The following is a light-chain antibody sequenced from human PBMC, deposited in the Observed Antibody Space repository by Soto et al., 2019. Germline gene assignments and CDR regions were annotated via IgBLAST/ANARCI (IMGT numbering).Light chain of an antibody. CDR2: VNSDGSH. J-gene: IGLJ3*02. CDR1: SGHSSYA. Sequence: QPVVTQSPSASASLGASVKLTCTLSSGHSSYAIAWHQQQPEKGPRYLMKVNSDGSHNKGDGIPDRFSGSSSGAERYLTISSLQSDDEADYYCQTWGTGIRVFGGGTKLTVL. V-gene: IGLV4-69*01. CDR3: QTWGTGIRV.